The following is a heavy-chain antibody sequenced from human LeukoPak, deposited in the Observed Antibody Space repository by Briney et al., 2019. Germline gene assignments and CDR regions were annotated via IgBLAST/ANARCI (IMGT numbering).Heavy chain of an antibody. CDR3: TRTPHSAYCGGDCYSLPDFDY. Sequence: GGSLRLSCAASGFTFSGSAMHWVRQASGKGLEWVGRIRSKANSYATAYAASVKGRFTISRDDSKNTAYLQMNSLKTEDTAVYYCTRTPHSAYCGGDCYSLPDFDYWGQGTLVTVSS. V-gene: IGHV3-73*01. CDR1: GFTFSGSA. D-gene: IGHD2-21*02. J-gene: IGHJ4*02. CDR2: IRSKANSYAT.